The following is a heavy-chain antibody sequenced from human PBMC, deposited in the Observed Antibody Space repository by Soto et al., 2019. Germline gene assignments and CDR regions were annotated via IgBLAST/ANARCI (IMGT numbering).Heavy chain of an antibody. CDR1: GFTFSSYA. Sequence: QVQLVESGGGVVQPGRSLRLSCAASGFTFSSYAMHWVRQAPGKGLEWVAVISYDGSNKYYADSVKGRFTISRDNSKNTLYLQMNSLRAEDTDVYYCAQWAGAFDYWGQGTLVTVSS. V-gene: IGHV3-30-3*01. CDR3: AQWAGAFDY. J-gene: IGHJ4*02. CDR2: ISYDGSNK. D-gene: IGHD1-26*01.